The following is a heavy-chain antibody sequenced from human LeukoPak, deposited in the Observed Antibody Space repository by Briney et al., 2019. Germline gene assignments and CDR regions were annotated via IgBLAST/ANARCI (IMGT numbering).Heavy chain of an antibody. D-gene: IGHD3-9*01. Sequence: ASVKVSCKVSGYTHTELSMHWVRQAPGKGLEWMGGFDPEDGETIYAQKFQGRVTMTEDTSTDTAYMELSSLRSEDTAVYYCATGRAFRYFDWLFPPPFSYWGQGTLVTVSS. CDR1: GYTHTELS. CDR2: FDPEDGET. J-gene: IGHJ4*02. CDR3: ATGRAFRYFDWLFPPPFSY. V-gene: IGHV1-24*01.